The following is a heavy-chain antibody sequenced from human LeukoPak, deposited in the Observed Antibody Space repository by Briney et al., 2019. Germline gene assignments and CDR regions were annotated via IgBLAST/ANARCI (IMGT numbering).Heavy chain of an antibody. Sequence: GGSLRLSCAASGFTFSSYSMNWVRQAPGKGLEWVSSISSSSSYIYYADSVKGRFTISRDNSKNTLYLQMNSLRAEDTAVYYCAKDWGSTSRNPWGQGTLVTVSS. D-gene: IGHD2-2*01. V-gene: IGHV3-21*01. CDR2: ISSSSSYI. CDR1: GFTFSSYS. CDR3: AKDWGSTSRNP. J-gene: IGHJ5*02.